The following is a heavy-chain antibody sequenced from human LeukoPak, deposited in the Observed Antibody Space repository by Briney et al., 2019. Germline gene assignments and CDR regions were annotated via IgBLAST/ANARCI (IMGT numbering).Heavy chain of an antibody. V-gene: IGHV3-23*01. CDR1: GFTFSSYG. CDR3: AKGSGESGGYYSRVDY. Sequence: PGGTLRPSCAASGFTFSSYGLNWVRQAPGKGLEWVSDISGSGANTYYADSVKGQFTISRDDSKNMLYLQMNSLRAEDTAVYYCAKGSGESGGYYSRVDYWGQGTLVTVSS. CDR2: ISGSGANT. J-gene: IGHJ4*02. D-gene: IGHD1-26*01.